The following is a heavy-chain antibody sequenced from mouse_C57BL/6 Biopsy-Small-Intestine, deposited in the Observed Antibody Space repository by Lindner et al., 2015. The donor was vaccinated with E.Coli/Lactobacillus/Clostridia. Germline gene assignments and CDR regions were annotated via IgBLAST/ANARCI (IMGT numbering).Heavy chain of an antibody. CDR2: IYPRSGNT. Sequence: VQLQESGAELARPGASVKLSCKASGYTFTSYGISWVKQRTGQGLEWIGEIYPRSGNTYYNEKFKGKATLTADKSSSTAYMELRSLTSEDSAVYYCARNSNYGGYAMDYWGQGTSVTVSS. CDR1: GYTFTSYG. CDR3: ARNSNYGGYAMDY. D-gene: IGHD2-5*01. J-gene: IGHJ4*01. V-gene: IGHV1-81*01.